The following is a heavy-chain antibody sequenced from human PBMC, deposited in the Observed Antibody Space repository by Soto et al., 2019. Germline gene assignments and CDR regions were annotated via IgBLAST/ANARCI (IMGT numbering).Heavy chain of an antibody. CDR1: GYTFTSYD. J-gene: IGHJ6*03. D-gene: IGHD2-15*01. CDR2: INPSGGST. Sequence: ASVKVSCKASGYTFTSYDMHWVRQAPGQGLEWMGIINPSGGSTSYAQKFQGRVTMTRDTSTSTVYMELSSLRSEDTAVYYCARGDVVVVAAPPYYYMDVWGKGTTVTVSS. CDR3: ARGDVVVVAAPPYYYMDV. V-gene: IGHV1-46*03.